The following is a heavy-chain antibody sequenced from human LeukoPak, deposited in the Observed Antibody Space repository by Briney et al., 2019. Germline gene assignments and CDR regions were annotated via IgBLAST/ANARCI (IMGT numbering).Heavy chain of an antibody. CDR2: IIPIFGTA. Sequence: SVKVSCKASGGTFSSYAISWVRQAPGQGLEWMGGIIPIFGTANYAQKFQGRVTITADESTSTAYMELSSLRSEDTAVYYCARVRVRGVILGAFDIWGQGTMVTVSS. CDR1: GGTFSSYA. D-gene: IGHD3-10*01. V-gene: IGHV1-69*01. CDR3: ARVRVRGVILGAFDI. J-gene: IGHJ3*02.